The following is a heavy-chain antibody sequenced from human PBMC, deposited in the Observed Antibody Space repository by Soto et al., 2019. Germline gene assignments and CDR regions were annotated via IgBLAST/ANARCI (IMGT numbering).Heavy chain of an antibody. CDR3: ARLDLGHCTGDSCSYNWVGP. D-gene: IGHD2-15*01. Sequence: PSETLSLTCKVSGCSISSSSYYLGWIRQPPGEGLEWIGSIYYSGSTYYNPSLKSRVTISVDTSKGQFSLKMNSVTAADTAVYFCARLDLGHCTGDSCSYNWVGPWGQGTLVTVSS. CDR2: IYYSGST. J-gene: IGHJ5*02. V-gene: IGHV4-39*01. CDR1: GCSISSSSYY.